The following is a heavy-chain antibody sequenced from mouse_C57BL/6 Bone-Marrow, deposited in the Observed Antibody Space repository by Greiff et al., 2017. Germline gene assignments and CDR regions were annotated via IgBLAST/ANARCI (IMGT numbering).Heavy chain of an antibody. CDR3: ARGRGNYGFDY. CDR1: GYTFTSYW. CDR2: IDPSDSYT. Sequence: VQLQQPGAELVMPGASVKLSCKASGYTFTSYWMHWVKQRPGQGLEWIGEIDPSDSYTNYNQKFKGKSTLTVDKSSSTAYMQLSSLTSEDSAVYYCARGRGNYGFDYWGQGTTLTVPS. J-gene: IGHJ2*01. D-gene: IGHD2-1*01. V-gene: IGHV1-69*01.